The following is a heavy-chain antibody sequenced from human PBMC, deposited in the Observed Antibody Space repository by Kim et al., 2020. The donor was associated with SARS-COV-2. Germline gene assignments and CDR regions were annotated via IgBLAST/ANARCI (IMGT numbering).Heavy chain of an antibody. CDR3: ARALQVPCGGDCYSAFDI. Sequence: GGSLRLSCAASGFTFSDYYMSWIRQAPGKGLEWVSYISSSSSYTNYADSVKGRFTISRDNAKNSLYLQMNSLRAEDTAVYYCARALQVPCGGDCYSAFDIWGQGTMVTVSS. D-gene: IGHD2-21*01. J-gene: IGHJ3*02. V-gene: IGHV3-11*06. CDR2: ISSSSSYT. CDR1: GFTFSDYY.